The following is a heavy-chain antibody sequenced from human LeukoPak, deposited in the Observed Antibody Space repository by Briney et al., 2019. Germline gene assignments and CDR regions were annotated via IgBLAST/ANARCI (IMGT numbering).Heavy chain of an antibody. CDR3: ARHRSGGSQDDAFDI. D-gene: IGHD2-15*01. CDR1: VYTFTSYD. J-gene: IGHJ3*02. V-gene: IGHV1-8*03. Sequence: ASVKVSCKASVYTFTSYDNNWGRQATGQGLEWMGWMNPNSGNTGYAQKFQGRVTTTRNTSISTASMELSSLRSEDTAVYYCARHRSGGSQDDAFDIWGRGTFVTVSS. CDR2: MNPNSGNT.